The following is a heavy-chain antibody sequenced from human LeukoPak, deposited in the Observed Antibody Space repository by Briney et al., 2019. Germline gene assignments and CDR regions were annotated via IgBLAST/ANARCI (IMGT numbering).Heavy chain of an antibody. J-gene: IGHJ4*02. CDR2: INAGNGNT. CDR1: GYTFTSYA. D-gene: IGHD3-10*01. Sequence: ASVKVSCKASGYTFTSYAMHWVRQAPGQRLEWMGWINAGNGNTKYSQKFQGRVTITRDTSASTAYMELSSLRSEVTAVYYCARDYYYGSGSYSRRLDYWGQGTLVTVSS. CDR3: ARDYYYGSGSYSRRLDY. V-gene: IGHV1-3*01.